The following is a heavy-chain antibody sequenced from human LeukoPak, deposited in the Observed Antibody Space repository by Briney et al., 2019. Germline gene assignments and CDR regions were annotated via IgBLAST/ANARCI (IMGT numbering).Heavy chain of an antibody. CDR3: GRGNKSFDP. J-gene: IGHJ5*02. CDR2: INPNSGDT. Sequence: ASVKVSCKASGYTFTDYYMNWVRQAPGQGLEWMGWINPNSGDTNSTQNLQGRITMIKDTSTNSAYMELNKLTSDDTAVYYCGRGNKSFDPWGQGTLVTVSS. CDR1: GYTFTDYY. V-gene: IGHV1-2*02.